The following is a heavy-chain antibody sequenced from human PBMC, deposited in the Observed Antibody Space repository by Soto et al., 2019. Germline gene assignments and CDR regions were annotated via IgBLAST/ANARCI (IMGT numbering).Heavy chain of an antibody. CDR1: GYTFTSYA. V-gene: IGHV1-3*01. CDR2: INAGNGNT. D-gene: IGHD6-19*01. CDR3: VASSSGWYRCFDP. J-gene: IGHJ5*02. Sequence: ASVKVSCKASGYTFTSYAMHWVRQAPGQRLERMGWINAGNGNTKYSQKFQGRVTMTRNSSISTAYMELSSLRSEDTAVYYFVASSSGWYRCFDPWGQGTLVTVSS.